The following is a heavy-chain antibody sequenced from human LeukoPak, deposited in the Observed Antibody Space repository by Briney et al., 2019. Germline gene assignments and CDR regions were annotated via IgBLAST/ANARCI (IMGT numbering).Heavy chain of an antibody. J-gene: IGHJ4*02. CDR3: ARVRYFDWLGPFDY. V-gene: IGHV3-48*03. CDR1: GFTFSNYE. D-gene: IGHD3-9*01. Sequence: GGSLRLSCAASGFTFSNYEMNWVRQAPGKGLEWVSYISDSGTTIYYGDSVKGRFTISRDNAKKSLYLQMNSLRAENTAVYYCARVRYFDWLGPFDYWGQGTLVTVSS. CDR2: ISDSGTTI.